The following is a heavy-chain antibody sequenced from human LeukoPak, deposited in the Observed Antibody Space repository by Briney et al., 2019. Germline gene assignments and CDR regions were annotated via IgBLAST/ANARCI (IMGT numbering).Heavy chain of an antibody. CDR1: GGSISSGGYY. Sequence: NSSQTLSLTCTVSGGSISSGGYYWSWIRQQPGKGLEWIGYIYCNGNTYYNPSLKSRVTISVDTSKTQFSLKLSSVIAADTAVYYCAREREMTTRAGRIYYFDYWGQGTLVTVSS. CDR3: AREREMTTRAGRIYYFDY. V-gene: IGHV4-31*03. D-gene: IGHD5-24*01. J-gene: IGHJ4*02. CDR2: IYCNGNT.